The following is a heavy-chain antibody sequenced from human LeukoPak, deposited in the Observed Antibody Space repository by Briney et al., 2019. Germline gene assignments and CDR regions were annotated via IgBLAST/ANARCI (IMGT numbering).Heavy chain of an antibody. CDR1: GFTFSSYA. CDR2: ISGSGGST. CDR3: ATFLAVIAARDSLYFQH. Sequence: GGSLRLSCAASGFTFSSYAMSWVRQAPGKGLEWVSAISGSGGSTYYADSVKGRFTISRDNSKNTLYLQMNSLRAGDTAVYYCATFLAVIAARDSLYFQHWGQGTLVSVSS. J-gene: IGHJ1*01. D-gene: IGHD6-6*01. V-gene: IGHV3-23*01.